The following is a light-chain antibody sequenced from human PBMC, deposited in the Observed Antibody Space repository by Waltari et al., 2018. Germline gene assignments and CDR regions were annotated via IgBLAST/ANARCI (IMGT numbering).Light chain of an antibody. CDR1: QSLLHSNGYNY. CDR3: MQALQTPT. CDR2: LGS. J-gene: IGKJ1*01. V-gene: IGKV2-28*01. Sequence: EIATTQSPLSLPVTPGESASIPCSPSQSLLHSNGYNYLDWYLQKPGQSPQLLISLGSHRAAGVPDRFSGSGSGTDFTLKISRVEAEDVGVYYCMQALQTPTFGQGTKVEIK.